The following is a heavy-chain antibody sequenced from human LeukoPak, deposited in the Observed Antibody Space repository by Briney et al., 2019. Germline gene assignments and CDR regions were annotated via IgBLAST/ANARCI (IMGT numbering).Heavy chain of an antibody. V-gene: IGHV3-23*01. J-gene: IGHJ6*02. CDR1: GFTFSSYA. CDR2: ISGSGGST. CDR3: AKLGYCSGGSCYGPGMDV. Sequence: QTGGSLRLSCAASGFTFSSYAMSWIRQVPGKWLEWVSAISGSGGSTYYADSVKGRFTISRDNSKNTLYLQMNSLRAEDTAVYYCAKLGYCSGGSCYGPGMDVWGQGTTVTVSS. D-gene: IGHD2-15*01.